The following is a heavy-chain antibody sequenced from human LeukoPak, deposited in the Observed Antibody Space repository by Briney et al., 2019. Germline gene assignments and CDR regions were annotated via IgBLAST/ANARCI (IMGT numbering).Heavy chain of an antibody. CDR3: ARYLRFLEWLSSYYFDY. Sequence: SETLSLTCTVSDGSISSGDYYWSWIRQPPGKGLEWIGYIYYSGSTYYNPSLKSRVTISIDTSKNLFSLKLSSVTAADTAVYYCARYLRFLEWLSSYYFDYWGQGTLVTVSS. CDR2: IYYSGST. V-gene: IGHV4-30-4*02. J-gene: IGHJ4*02. D-gene: IGHD3-3*01. CDR1: DGSISSGDYY.